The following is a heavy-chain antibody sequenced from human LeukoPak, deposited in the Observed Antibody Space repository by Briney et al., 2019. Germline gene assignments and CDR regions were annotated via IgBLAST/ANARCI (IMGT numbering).Heavy chain of an antibody. D-gene: IGHD4-11*01. V-gene: IGHV3-21*01. CDR3: ARDTTAKPNDY. Sequence: GGSLRLSCAASGFIFSNYAMHWVRQAPGKGLEWVSSISSSSSYIYYADTVKGRFTISRDNAKNSLYLQMNSLRAEDTAVYYCARDTTAKPNDYWGQGTLVTVSS. CDR2: ISSSSSYI. CDR1: GFIFSNYA. J-gene: IGHJ4*02.